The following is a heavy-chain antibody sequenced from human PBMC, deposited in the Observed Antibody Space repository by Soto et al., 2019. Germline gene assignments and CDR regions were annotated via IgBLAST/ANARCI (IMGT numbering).Heavy chain of an antibody. CDR3: ARGEVTANPPWFDP. V-gene: IGHV4-59*01. J-gene: IGHJ5*02. CDR2: IYYSGST. CDR1: GGSISSYY. Sequence: QVQLQESGPGLVKPSETLSLTCTVSGGSISSYYWSWIRQPPGKGLEWIGYIYYSGSTNYNPSLKSRVTISVDTSKNQFSLKLSSVTAADTAVYYCARGEVTANPPWFDPWGQGTLVTVSS. D-gene: IGHD2-15*01.